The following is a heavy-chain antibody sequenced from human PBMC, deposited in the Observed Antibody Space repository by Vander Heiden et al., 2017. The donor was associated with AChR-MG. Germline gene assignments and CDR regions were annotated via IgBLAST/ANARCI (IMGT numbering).Heavy chain of an antibody. D-gene: IGHD4-17*01. Sequence: QVQLQESGPGLVKPSETLSLTCAVPGYPISSGYYWGWIRQPPGKGLEWIGSIYHSGSTYYNPSLKSRVTISVDTSKNQFSLKLSSVTAADTAVYYCARGDYGDYDLDYWGQGTLVTVSS. CDR3: ARGDYGDYDLDY. J-gene: IGHJ4*02. CDR1: GYPISSGYY. CDR2: IYHSGST. V-gene: IGHV4-38-2*01.